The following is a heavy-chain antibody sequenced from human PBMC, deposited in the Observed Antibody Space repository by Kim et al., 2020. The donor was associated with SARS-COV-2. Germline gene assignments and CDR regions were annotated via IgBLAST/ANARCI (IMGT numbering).Heavy chain of an antibody. D-gene: IGHD3-9*01. CDR2: IYYSGST. CDR1: GGSISSSSYY. Sequence: SETLSLTCTVSGGSISSSSYYWGWIRQPPGKGLEWIGSIYYSGSTYYNPSLKSRVTISVDTSKNQFSLKLSSVTAADTAVYYCARHRTYYDILTGYYPYYYYGMDVWGQGTTVTVSS. J-gene: IGHJ6*02. V-gene: IGHV4-39*01. CDR3: ARHRTYYDILTGYYPYYYYGMDV.